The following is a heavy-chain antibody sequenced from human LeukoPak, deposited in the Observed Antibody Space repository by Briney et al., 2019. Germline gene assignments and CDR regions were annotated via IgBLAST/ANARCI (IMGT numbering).Heavy chain of an antibody. Sequence: GGSLRLSCAASGFTFSSYGMHWVRQAPGKGLEWVAVISYDGSNKYYADSVKGRFTISRDNSKNTLYLQMNNLRAEDTAVYYCAKGVWVVRGVIGDAFDIWGQGTMVTVSS. J-gene: IGHJ3*02. CDR2: ISYDGSNK. CDR1: GFTFSSYG. V-gene: IGHV3-30*18. D-gene: IGHD3-10*01. CDR3: AKGVWVVRGVIGDAFDI.